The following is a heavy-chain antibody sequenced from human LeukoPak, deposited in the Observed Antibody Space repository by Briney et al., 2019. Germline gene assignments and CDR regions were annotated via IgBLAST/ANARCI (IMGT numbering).Heavy chain of an antibody. V-gene: IGHV3-49*03. Sequence: GGSLRLSCTASGFTLGDYAMSWFRQAPGKGLEWLGFIRSKTHSGATEYAASVKGRFTISRDDSKSIAYLQMNSLKTEDTAVYYCTRASSSWNWNGGYYLDYWGQGTLVTVSS. CDR3: TRASSSWNWNGGYYLDY. CDR1: GFTLGDYA. D-gene: IGHD1-1*01. J-gene: IGHJ4*02. CDR2: IRSKTHSGAT.